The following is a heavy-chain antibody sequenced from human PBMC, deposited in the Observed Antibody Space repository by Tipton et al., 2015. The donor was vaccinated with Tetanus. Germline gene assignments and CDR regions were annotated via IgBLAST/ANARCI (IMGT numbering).Heavy chain of an antibody. CDR3: ARRSYCSSSRCFDAFDL. J-gene: IGHJ3*01. CDR1: GGSMSNNY. V-gene: IGHV4-59*01. D-gene: IGHD2-2*01. CDR2: IFHSVST. Sequence: TLSLTCTVSGGSMSNNYWSWIRQPPGKGLEWIAYIFHSVSTNYSPSLKSRVAISMDTSKNQISLKLSSVTAADTAVYYCARRSYCSSSRCFDAFDLWGQGTMVTVSS.